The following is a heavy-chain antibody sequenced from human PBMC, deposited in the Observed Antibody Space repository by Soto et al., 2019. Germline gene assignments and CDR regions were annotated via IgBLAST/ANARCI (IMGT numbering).Heavy chain of an antibody. V-gene: IGHV4-61*01. Sequence: SETLSLTCTVSNASVNRGYYYWSWIRQPPGKGLEWIAYFYYGGATSYNPSLRSRVSISVDTSKSQFSLNIRSLTAADTAIYYCEGASTRSYYKAIYYYGLDVWGPGTTVTVSS. CDR2: FYYGGAT. D-gene: IGHD3-10*01. CDR3: EGASTRSYYKAIYYYGLDV. CDR1: NASVNRGYYY. J-gene: IGHJ6*02.